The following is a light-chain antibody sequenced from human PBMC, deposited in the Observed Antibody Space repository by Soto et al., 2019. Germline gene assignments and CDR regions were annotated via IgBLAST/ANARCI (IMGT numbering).Light chain of an antibody. CDR2: DAS. CDR3: QQYDNLPLT. Sequence: DIQMTQSPSSLSASLGDRSTITCQASQDIGNCLNWYQRNPGKDRKRLIYDASNLETGVPSRFSRSGSRTDFTFTISSLQPEDIAAYYCQQYDNLPLTYGGGTKVEIK. J-gene: IGKJ4*01. CDR1: QDIGNC. V-gene: IGKV1-33*01.